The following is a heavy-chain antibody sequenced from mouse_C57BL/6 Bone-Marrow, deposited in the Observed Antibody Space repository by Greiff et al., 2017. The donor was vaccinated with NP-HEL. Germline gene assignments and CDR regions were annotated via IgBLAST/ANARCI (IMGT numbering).Heavy chain of an antibody. CDR2: IHPNSGST. D-gene: IGHD1-1*01. CDR3: ARYGTRFAY. V-gene: IGHV1-64*01. Sequence: VKLKQPGAELVKPGASVKLSCKASGYTFTSYWMHWVKQRPGQGLEWIGMIHPNSGSTNYNEKFKSKATLTVDKSSSTAYMQLSSLTSEDAAVYYCARYGTRFAYWGQGTLVTVSA. J-gene: IGHJ3*01. CDR1: GYTFTSYW.